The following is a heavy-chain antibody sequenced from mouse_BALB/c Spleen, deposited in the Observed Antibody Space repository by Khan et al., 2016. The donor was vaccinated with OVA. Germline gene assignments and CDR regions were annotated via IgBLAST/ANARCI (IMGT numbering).Heavy chain of an antibody. CDR3: SRDWVLYRYAWFAY. V-gene: IGHV5-4*02. CDR2: ISDGGTYT. D-gene: IGHD2-14*01. J-gene: IGHJ3*01. Sequence: EVELVESGGGLVKPGGSLKLSCAASGFTFSDYYMYWVRQTPEKRLEWVATISDGGTYTYYPDSVKGRFTISRDNAKNNLYLQMSSLKSEDAAMYYCSRDWVLYRYAWFAYWGQGTLVTVSA. CDR1: GFTFSDYY.